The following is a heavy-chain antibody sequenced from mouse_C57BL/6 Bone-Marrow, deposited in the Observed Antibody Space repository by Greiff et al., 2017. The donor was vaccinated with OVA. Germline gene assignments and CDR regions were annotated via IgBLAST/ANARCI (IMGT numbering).Heavy chain of an antibody. V-gene: IGHV1-61*01. Sequence: QVQLQQPGAELVRHGSSVKLSCKASGYTFTSYWMDWVKQRPGQGLEWIGNIYPSDSETHYNQKFKDKATLTVDKSSSTAYMQLSSLTSEDSAVYYCARRSSPFDYWGQGTTLTVSS. D-gene: IGHD1-1*01. J-gene: IGHJ2*01. CDR1: GYTFTSYW. CDR2: IYPSDSET. CDR3: ARRSSPFDY.